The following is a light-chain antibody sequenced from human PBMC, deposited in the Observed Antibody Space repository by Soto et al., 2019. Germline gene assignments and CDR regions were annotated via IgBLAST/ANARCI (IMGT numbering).Light chain of an antibody. CDR3: RQYDDLPPT. Sequence: DIQMTQSPSSLSAAVGDRVTITCQASQDIRNSLNWYQQKPGQAPKLLIYDASNLETGVPSRFSGSGSGTDFTFTISSLQPEEIATYYCRQYDDLPPTVGQGTRLEIK. J-gene: IGKJ5*01. CDR1: QDIRNS. V-gene: IGKV1-33*01. CDR2: DAS.